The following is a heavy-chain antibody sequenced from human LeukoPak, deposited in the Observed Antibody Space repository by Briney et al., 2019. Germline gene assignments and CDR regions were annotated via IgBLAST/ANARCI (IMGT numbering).Heavy chain of an antibody. D-gene: IGHD1-26*01. CDR1: GGSISSYY. V-gene: IGHV4-59*01. CDR3: ARDVGGNYQNWFDP. J-gene: IGHJ5*02. CDR2: IYYSGST. Sequence: PSETLSLTCTVSGGSISSYYWSWIRQPPGKGLEWIGYIYYSGSTNYNPSLKSRVTISVDTSKNQFSLQLSSLTAADTAVYYCARDVGGNYQNWFDPWGQGTLVTVSS.